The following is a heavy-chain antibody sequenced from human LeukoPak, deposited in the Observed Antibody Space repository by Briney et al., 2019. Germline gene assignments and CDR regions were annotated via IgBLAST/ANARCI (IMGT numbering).Heavy chain of an antibody. CDR1: GGSISSYC. V-gene: IGHV4-4*07. J-gene: IGHJ6*03. D-gene: IGHD6-13*01. CDR2: IYTIWST. CDR3: ARDGLSSSWKWGTIYYMAV. Sequence: PSETLSLTCTVSGGSISSYCWSWIRQPAGNGLEWIGRIYTIWSTNYNPSLKSRVTMSVDTSKNQFSLKVTSVTAADTAVYYCARDGLSSSWKWGTIYYMAVWGKGTTVTIPS.